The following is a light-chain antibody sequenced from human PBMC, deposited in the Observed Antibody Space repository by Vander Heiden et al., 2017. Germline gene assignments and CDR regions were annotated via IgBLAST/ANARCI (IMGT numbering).Light chain of an antibody. CDR1: QSVHIN. CDR3: QQYNEWPPLYT. J-gene: IGKJ2*01. CDR2: AAS. V-gene: IGKV3-15*01. Sequence: EIVMTQSPATLSMSQGERATLSCRASQSVHINIAWYQQRPGQTPRLLIYAASARANGVPDRFSGSGSGTDFTLTISSLQSEDFAVYYCQQYNEWPPLYTFGQGTKLEIK.